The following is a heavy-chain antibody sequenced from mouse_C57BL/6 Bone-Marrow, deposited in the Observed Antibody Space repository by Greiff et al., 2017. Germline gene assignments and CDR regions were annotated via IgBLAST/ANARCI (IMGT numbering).Heavy chain of an antibody. D-gene: IGHD1-1*01. CDR3: ARDDYYGSSYPFAY. J-gene: IGHJ3*01. Sequence: EVQLVESGGGLVKPGGSLKLSCAASGFTFSSYAMSWVRQTPEKRLEWVATISDGGSYTYYPDNVKGRFTISRDNAKNNLYLQMSHLKSEDTAMYYCARDDYYGSSYPFAYWGQGTLVTVSA. V-gene: IGHV5-4*01. CDR2: ISDGGSYT. CDR1: GFTFSSYA.